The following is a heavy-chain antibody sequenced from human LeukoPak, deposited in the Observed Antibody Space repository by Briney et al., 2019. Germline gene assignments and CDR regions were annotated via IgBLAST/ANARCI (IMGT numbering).Heavy chain of an antibody. V-gene: IGHV4-61*02. CDR3: ARKGFGNKNWFDP. Sequence: SETLSLTCTVSGGSISSGSYYWSWIRQPAGKGLEWIGRIYTSGSTNYNPSLKSRVTISVDTSKNQFSLKLSSVTAADTAVYYCARKGFGNKNWFDPWGQGTLVTVSS. CDR2: IYTSGST. J-gene: IGHJ5*02. D-gene: IGHD1-14*01. CDR1: GGSISSGSYY.